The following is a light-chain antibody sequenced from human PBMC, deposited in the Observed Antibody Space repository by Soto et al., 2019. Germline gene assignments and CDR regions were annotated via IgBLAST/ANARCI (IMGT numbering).Light chain of an antibody. V-gene: IGLV2-14*01. Sequence: QSVLTQPASVSGSPGQSITISCTGTNSDIGGYNYVSWYQQHPGKAPKLIIYAVSYWPSGVSNRFSGSKSGNTASLTISGLQAEDEADYYCSSYTTSSTWVFGGGTQLTVL. J-gene: IGLJ3*02. CDR1: NSDIGGYNY. CDR3: SSYTTSSTWV. CDR2: AVS.